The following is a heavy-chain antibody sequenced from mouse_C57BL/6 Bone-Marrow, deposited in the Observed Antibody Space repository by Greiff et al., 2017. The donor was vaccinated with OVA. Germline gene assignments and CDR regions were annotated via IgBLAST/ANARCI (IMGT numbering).Heavy chain of an antibody. CDR2: ISSGSSTI. CDR3: ARTSFYYAMDY. CDR1: GFTFSDYG. D-gene: IGHD1-1*01. Sequence: EVQVVESWGGLVKPGGSLKLSCAASGFTFSDYGMHWVRQAPEKGLEWVAYISSGSSTIYYADTVKGRFTISRDNAKNTLFLQMTSLRSEDTAMYYCARTSFYYAMDYWGQGTSVTVSS. V-gene: IGHV5-17*01. J-gene: IGHJ4*01.